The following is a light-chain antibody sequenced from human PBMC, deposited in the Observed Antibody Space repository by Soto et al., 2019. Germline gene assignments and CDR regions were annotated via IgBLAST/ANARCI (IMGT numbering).Light chain of an antibody. CDR1: QNINSD. V-gene: IGKV3-11*01. CDR2: DAS. Sequence: EIVLTQSPATLSLSPGERATLSCRASQNINSDLAWYQQRPGQAPRLLIYDASNRAPGIPARFGGSGSGSDFTLSISSLEPEDFAVYYCQQRNMWPQTFGQGTRVEIK. J-gene: IGKJ1*01. CDR3: QQRNMWPQT.